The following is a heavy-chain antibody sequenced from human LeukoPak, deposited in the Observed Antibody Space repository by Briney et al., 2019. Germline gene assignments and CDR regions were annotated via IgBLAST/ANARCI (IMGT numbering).Heavy chain of an antibody. V-gene: IGHV4-39*01. CDR1: GGSIRSSSYF. CDR3: ARRLNKHRSTSYFIDH. D-gene: IGHD1/OR15-1a*01. J-gene: IGHJ5*02. Sequence: SETLSLTCTVSGGSIRSSSYFLAWIRQPPGKGLEWIGSISYGGTTYYNASLESRLTISVDRSKNQLSLSLSSVIATDTAVYYCARRLNKHRSTSYFIDHWGQATLASVSP. CDR2: ISYGGTT.